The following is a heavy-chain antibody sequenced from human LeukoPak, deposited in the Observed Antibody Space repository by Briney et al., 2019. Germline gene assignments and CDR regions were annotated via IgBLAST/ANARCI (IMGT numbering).Heavy chain of an antibody. CDR1: GFTFSSFG. V-gene: IGHV3-23*01. CDR3: AKDSYSSSWLFDY. D-gene: IGHD6-13*01. Sequence: GGSLRLSCVASGFTFSSFGMSWVRQAPEKGLEWVSGISGSGANTYYADSVKGRFTISRDNSENTLYLQMNSLRAEDTAVYYCAKDSYSSSWLFDYWGQGTLVTVSS. J-gene: IGHJ4*02. CDR2: ISGSGANT.